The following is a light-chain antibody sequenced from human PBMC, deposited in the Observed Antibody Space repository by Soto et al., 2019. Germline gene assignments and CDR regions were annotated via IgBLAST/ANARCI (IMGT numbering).Light chain of an antibody. CDR1: QSVTSSN. V-gene: IGKV3-15*01. CDR3: QQYNNWPWT. CDR2: GAS. Sequence: EIVLPQCPGTLSLSPGERATVSCRASQSVTSSNLAWYQQKPGQAPRLLIDGASTRATGIPARFSGSGSGTEFTLTISSLQSEDFAVYFCQQYNNWPWTFGQGTKVDIK. J-gene: IGKJ1*01.